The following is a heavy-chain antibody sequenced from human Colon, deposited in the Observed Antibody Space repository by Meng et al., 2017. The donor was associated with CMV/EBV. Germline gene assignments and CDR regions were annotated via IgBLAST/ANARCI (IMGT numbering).Heavy chain of an antibody. J-gene: IGHJ6*02. V-gene: IGHV4-34*01. D-gene: IGHD1-26*01. Sequence: SETLSLTCAVYGWSFSGYYWSWIRQPPGKGLEWIGEINHSGSTNYNPSLKSRVTISVDTSKNQFSLKLSSVTAAETAVYYCARVVRRELRTRYYYYYGMDVWGQGTTVTVSS. CDR2: INHSGST. CDR3: ARVVRRELRTRYYYYYGMDV. CDR1: GWSFSGYY.